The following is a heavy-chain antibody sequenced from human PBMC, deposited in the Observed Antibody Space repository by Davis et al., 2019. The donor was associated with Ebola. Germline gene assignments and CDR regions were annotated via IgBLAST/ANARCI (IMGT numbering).Heavy chain of an antibody. D-gene: IGHD2-15*01. CDR1: GYSFSSFG. V-gene: IGHV3-30*18. CDR2: ISNDGSKK. CDR3: EKVPGYCSGGACFSFGYYHGMDV. J-gene: IGHJ6*02. Sequence: GESLKISCAASGYSFSSFGIHWVRQGPGKGLEWVAVISNDGSKKFYVDSVKGRFIISSDNSENTVYLQMNSLSAEDTAVYYCEKVPGYCSGGACFSFGYYHGMDVWGQGTTVTVSS.